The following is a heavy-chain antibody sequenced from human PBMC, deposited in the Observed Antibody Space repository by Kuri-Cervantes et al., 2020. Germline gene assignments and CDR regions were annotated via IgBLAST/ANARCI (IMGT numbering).Heavy chain of an antibody. D-gene: IGHD3-22*01. CDR1: GGSFSGYY. Sequence: LSLTCAVYGGSFSGYYWSWVRQAPGKGLEWVSAISGSGGSTNYADSVKGRFTISRDNSKNTLYLQMNSLRAEDTAVYYCTTDHRDYYDSRGFYLGGYWGQGTLVTVSS. V-gene: IGHV3-23*01. CDR3: TTDHRDYYDSRGFYLGGY. CDR2: ISGSGGST. J-gene: IGHJ4*02.